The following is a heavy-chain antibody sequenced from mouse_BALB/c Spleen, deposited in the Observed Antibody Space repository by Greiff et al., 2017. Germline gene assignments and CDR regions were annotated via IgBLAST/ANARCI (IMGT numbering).Heavy chain of an antibody. CDR3: ARGDYDYDDYAMDY. V-gene: IGHV3-6*02. Sequence: EVQLQESGPGLVKPSQSLSLTCSVTGYSITSGYYWNWIRQFPGNKLEWMGYISYDGSNNYNPSLKNRISITRDTSKNQFFLKLNSVTTEDTATYYGARGDYDYDDYAMDYWGQGTSVTVSS. J-gene: IGHJ4*01. D-gene: IGHD2-4*01. CDR2: ISYDGSN. CDR1: GYSITSGYY.